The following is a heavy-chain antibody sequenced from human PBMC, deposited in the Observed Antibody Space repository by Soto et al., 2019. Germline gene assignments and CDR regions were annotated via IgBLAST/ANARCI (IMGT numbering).Heavy chain of an antibody. CDR3: ASSHRLGSGSYHPNQYYYMDV. V-gene: IGHV1-8*01. J-gene: IGHJ6*03. CDR2: MNPRSGNT. CDR1: GYTFTTYD. Sequence: QVQLVQSGAEVKKPGASVKVSCKASGYTFTTYDINWVRQATGQGLEWMGWMNPRSGNTGYPQKFQGRVTMTRDTSISTAYMELNSLRSEDTAVYYCASSHRLGSGSYHPNQYYYMDVWGEGTTVTVSS. D-gene: IGHD3-10*02.